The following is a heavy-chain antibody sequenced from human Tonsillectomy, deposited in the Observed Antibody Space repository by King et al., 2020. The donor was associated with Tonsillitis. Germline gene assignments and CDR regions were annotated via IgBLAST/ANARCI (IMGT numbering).Heavy chain of an antibody. CDR3: ARGTDTSSFVSDY. J-gene: IGHJ4*02. CDR2: ISGSSGSM. D-gene: IGHD6-6*01. CDR1: GFTFSDHS. V-gene: IGHV3-48*01. Sequence: DVQLVESGGGLVQPGGSLRLSCAASGFTFSDHSMNWIRQAPGKGLEWISYISGSSGSMYYADSVKGRFTISRDNARNSVYLQMNRLRGEDTAFYYCARGTDTSSFVSDYWGQGALVTVSS.